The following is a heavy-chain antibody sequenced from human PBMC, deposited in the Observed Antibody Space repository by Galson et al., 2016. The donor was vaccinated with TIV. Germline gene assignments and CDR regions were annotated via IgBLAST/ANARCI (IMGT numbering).Heavy chain of an antibody. CDR2: IDPTYGGT. CDR3: IRDLGRLHDV. J-gene: IGHJ1*01. V-gene: IGHV1-46*03. D-gene: IGHD7-27*01. CDR1: GNIFTRDY. Sequence: AVKVSCKASGNIFTRDYVHWVRQAPGQGLEWMGGIDPTYGGTTFAQKFQALVTMTRDTSTSTVYMEVSGLKSDDTAVYYCIRDLGRLHDVWGQGTLVTVSS.